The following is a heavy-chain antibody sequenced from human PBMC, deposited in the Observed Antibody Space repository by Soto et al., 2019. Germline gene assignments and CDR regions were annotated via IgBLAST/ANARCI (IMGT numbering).Heavy chain of an antibody. J-gene: IGHJ6*02. CDR3: ARQRLWYGMDA. CDR1: NGSFSGSY. CDR2: ISQSGTT. D-gene: IGHD1-1*01. V-gene: IGHV4-34*01. Sequence: QVQLQQWGAGLLKPSETLSLTCADYNGSFSGSYWSWIRQPPGRGLEWIGEISQSGTTNYNPSLQSRLTMSRDKSNSHFSLRLISVTAADTAVYFCARQRLWYGMDAWGQGTTVTVSS.